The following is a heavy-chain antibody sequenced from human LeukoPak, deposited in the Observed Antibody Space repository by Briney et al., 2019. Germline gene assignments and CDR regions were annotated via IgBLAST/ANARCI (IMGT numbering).Heavy chain of an antibody. D-gene: IGHD3-10*01. CDR3: ARGRDYGSVDYYYMDV. CDR1: GYTFTSHF. Sequence: GASVTVSCKASGYTFTSHFMHWVRQAPGQGLEWMGLINPRGGSTIYTQKFQGRVTITRDMSTSTVYMELSSLRSEDTAVYYCARGRDYGSVDYYYMDVWGKGTTVTVSS. V-gene: IGHV1-46*01. J-gene: IGHJ6*03. CDR2: INPRGGST.